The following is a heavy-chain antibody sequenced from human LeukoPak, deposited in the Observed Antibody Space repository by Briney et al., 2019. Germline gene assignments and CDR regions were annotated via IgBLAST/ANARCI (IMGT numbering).Heavy chain of an antibody. CDR1: GFTFSDHY. J-gene: IGHJ1*01. V-gene: IGHV3-72*01. CDR2: TRDKPNSYTT. D-gene: IGHD3-9*01. CDR3: AKVVGLRYFDWLSIRYFQH. Sequence: GGSLRLSCAASGFTFSDHYMDWVRQAPGKGLEWVGRTRDKPNSYTTEYAASVKGRFTISRDDSKNSLYLQMNSLKTEDTAVYYCAKVVGLRYFDWLSIRYFQHWGQGTLVTVSS.